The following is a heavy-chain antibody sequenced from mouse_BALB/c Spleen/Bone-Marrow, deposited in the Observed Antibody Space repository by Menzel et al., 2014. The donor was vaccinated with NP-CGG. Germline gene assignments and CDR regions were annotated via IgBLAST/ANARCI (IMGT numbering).Heavy chain of an antibody. J-gene: IGHJ2*01. V-gene: IGHV14-3*02. CDR3: ASYVYGYYFDY. CDR2: IDPANGNT. Sequence: VQLQQSGAELVKPGAPVELSCTASGFNIKDTYMHWVKQRPEQGLEWIGRIDPANGNTKYDPKFQGKATITADTSSNTAYLQLSSLTSEDTAVYYCASYVYGYYFDYWGQGTTLTVSS. D-gene: IGHD2-2*01. CDR1: GFNIKDTY.